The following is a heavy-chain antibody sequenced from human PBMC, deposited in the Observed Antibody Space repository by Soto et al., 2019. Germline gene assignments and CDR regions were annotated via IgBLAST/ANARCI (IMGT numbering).Heavy chain of an antibody. V-gene: IGHV4-38-2*01. CDR2: IYHAGSV. J-gene: IGHJ6*02. CDR1: GYSIASGYY. CDR3: ARTFDYCGMGV. Sequence: SETLSLTCAASGYSIASGYYWAWIRQSPGKGLEGIGSIYHAGSVYYNQPLNTRVAGSLDTSKNHFSLKLTSLTAADTAVYYCARTFDYCGMGVCGQGTTVTASS.